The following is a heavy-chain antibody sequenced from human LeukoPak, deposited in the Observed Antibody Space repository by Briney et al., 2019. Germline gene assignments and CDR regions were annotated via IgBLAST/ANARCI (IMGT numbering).Heavy chain of an antibody. CDR2: INHSGST. CDR1: GGSFSGYY. CDR3: ASSVRKCSSTRCSLPNSYYYYMDV. J-gene: IGHJ6*03. Sequence: SETLSLTCAVYGGSFSGYYWSLIRQPPGKGLEWIGEINHSGSTNYNPSLNSRVTISVDASKNHFSLNLCFVTSADTAVYYCASSVRKCSSTRCSLPNSYYYYMDVWGKGTTVTVSS. D-gene: IGHD2-2*01. V-gene: IGHV4-34*01.